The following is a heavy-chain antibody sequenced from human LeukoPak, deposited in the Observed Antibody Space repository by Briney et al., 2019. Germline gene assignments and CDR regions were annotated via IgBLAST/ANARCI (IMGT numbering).Heavy chain of an antibody. CDR2: INHSGST. CDR1: GGSFSGYY. CDR3: ARCIQLWSRVGYYYYYYMDV. J-gene: IGHJ6*03. D-gene: IGHD5-18*01. Sequence: SETLSLTYAVYGGSFSGYYWSWIRQPPGKGLEWIGEINHSGSTNYNPSLKSRVTISVDTSKNQFSLKLSSVTAADTAVYYCARCIQLWSRVGYYYYYYMDVWGKGTTVTVSS. V-gene: IGHV4-34*01.